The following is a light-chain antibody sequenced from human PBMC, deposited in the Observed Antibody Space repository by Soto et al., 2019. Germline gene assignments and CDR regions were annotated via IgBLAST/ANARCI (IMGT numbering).Light chain of an antibody. Sequence: EIVLTQSPGTLSLSPGERATLSCRASQSVSSSYLAWYQQKPGQAPRLLIYGASSRATGIPDRFSGSGSGTDFTLTISRLETADFALYYCQQYGSSPGTFGQGTKVEIK. J-gene: IGKJ1*01. CDR1: QSVSSSY. CDR3: QQYGSSPGT. V-gene: IGKV3-20*01. CDR2: GAS.